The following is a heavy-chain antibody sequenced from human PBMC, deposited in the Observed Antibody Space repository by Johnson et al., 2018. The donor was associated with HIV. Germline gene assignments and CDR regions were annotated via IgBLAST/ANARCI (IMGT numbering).Heavy chain of an antibody. V-gene: IGHV3-30*04. Sequence: QVQLVESGGGVVQPGRSLRLSCAASGFTFSSYAMHWVRQAPGKGLEWVAVISYDGSHKYYADSVKGRFTISRDNSKNTLYLQMNSLRAEETAVYYCARDVAATRIVVGGAFDIWCQGTMVSVSS. CDR2: ISYDGSHK. CDR3: ARDVAATRIVVGGAFDI. CDR1: GFTFSSYA. D-gene: IGHD3-22*01. J-gene: IGHJ3*02.